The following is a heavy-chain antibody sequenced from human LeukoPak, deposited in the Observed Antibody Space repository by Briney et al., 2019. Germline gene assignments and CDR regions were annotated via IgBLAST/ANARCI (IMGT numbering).Heavy chain of an antibody. J-gene: IGHJ4*02. CDR2: IKSKRDGGTT. CDR1: GFTFTKAW. Sequence: GRSLRLSCAASGFTFTKAWMSWVRQAPGKGLGWIGRIKSKRDGGTTDYAAPVQGRFAMSRDDSQTTVYLQMNSLKTADTAVYYCTTDGGIGPSPIFDYWGQGTLLTVSS. D-gene: IGHD6-13*01. V-gene: IGHV3-15*01. CDR3: TTDGGIGPSPIFDY.